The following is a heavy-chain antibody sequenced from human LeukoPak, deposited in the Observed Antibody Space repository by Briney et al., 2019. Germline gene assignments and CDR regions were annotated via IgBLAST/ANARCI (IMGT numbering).Heavy chain of an antibody. D-gene: IGHD3-10*01. V-gene: IGHV3-74*01. CDR1: GFTFSSYW. J-gene: IGHJ5*02. Sequence: GGSLRLSCAASGFTFSSYWMHWVRQTPGKGLVWVSRIKSDGSTIYADSVKGRFTISRDNARNTLYFQMNSLRVEDTAMYYCARAVTYFYGSVTYDWFDPWGQGTLVTVSS. CDR3: ARAVTYFYGSVTYDWFDP. CDR2: IKSDGST.